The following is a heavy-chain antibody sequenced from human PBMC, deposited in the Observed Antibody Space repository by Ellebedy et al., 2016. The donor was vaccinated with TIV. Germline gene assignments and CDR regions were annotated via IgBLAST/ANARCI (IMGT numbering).Heavy chain of an antibody. Sequence: ASVKVSCKASGYTFSDYYIHWLRQAPGQGLEWMGWTNPNREGTNYAQKFQNRVTMTTDTSINTAYMGLRRLRSDDTAVYYCAAAMVTAYYYAMDVWGQGTTVTVSS. V-gene: IGHV1-2*02. D-gene: IGHD5-18*01. CDR3: AAAMVTAYYYAMDV. CDR1: GYTFSDYY. CDR2: TNPNREGT. J-gene: IGHJ6*02.